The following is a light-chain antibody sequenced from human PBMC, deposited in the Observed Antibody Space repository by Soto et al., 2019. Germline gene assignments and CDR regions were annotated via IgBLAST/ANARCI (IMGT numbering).Light chain of an antibody. Sequence: SQNIGVYLNWYQKKPGKAPKLLIHAASSLHSGVPSTFSGSGSGTDFALTISSLQPEDFATYYCHQTAANPWTFAQGTKVDIK. CDR3: HQTAANPWT. V-gene: IGKV1-39*01. CDR2: AAS. J-gene: IGKJ1*01. CDR1: QNIGVY.